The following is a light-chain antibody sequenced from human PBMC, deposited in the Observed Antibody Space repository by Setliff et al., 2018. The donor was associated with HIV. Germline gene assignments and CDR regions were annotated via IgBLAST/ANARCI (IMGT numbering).Light chain of an antibody. J-gene: IGLJ1*01. CDR3: CSYTSSLTYV. Sequence: SALTQPASVSGSPGQSITISCSGTSSDVGSYNFVSWYQQHPGKAPQLIIYDVSQRPSGVSSRFSGSKSGNTASLTISGLQAEDQADYYCCSYTSSLTYVFGTGTKVTVL. V-gene: IGLV2-14*03. CDR2: DVS. CDR1: SSDVGSYNF.